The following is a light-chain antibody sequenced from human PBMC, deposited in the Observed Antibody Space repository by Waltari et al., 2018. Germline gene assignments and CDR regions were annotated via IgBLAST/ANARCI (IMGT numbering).Light chain of an antibody. CDR2: DAS. CDR1: QSISSW. CDR3: QQYNRFSP. J-gene: IGKJ1*01. Sequence: DIQMTQSPSTLSASVGDRVTITCRASQSISSWLAWYQQKPGKAPKLLIYDASSLGSGVPSRFSGTGSGTEFTLTIDSLQPDDFATYYCQQYNRFSPFGQGTNVEVK. V-gene: IGKV1-5*01.